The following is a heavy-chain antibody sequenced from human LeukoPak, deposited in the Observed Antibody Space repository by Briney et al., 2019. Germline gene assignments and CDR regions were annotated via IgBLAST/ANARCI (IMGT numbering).Heavy chain of an antibody. CDR1: GGSISSGGYS. CDR3: AREVVVVDENWFDP. J-gene: IGHJ5*02. Sequence: PSQTLSLTCAVSGGSISSGGYSWSWIRQLPGKGLEWIGYIYHSGSTYYNPSLKSRVTISVDRSKNQFSLKLSSVTAADTAVYYCAREVVVVDENWFDPWGQGTLVTVSS. V-gene: IGHV4-30-2*01. CDR2: IYHSGST. D-gene: IGHD3-22*01.